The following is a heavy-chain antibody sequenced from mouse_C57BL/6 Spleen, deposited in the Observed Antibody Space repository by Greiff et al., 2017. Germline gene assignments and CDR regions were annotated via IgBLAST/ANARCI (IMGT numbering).Heavy chain of an antibody. V-gene: IGHV7-3*01. Sequence: EVKLVESGGGLVQPGGSLSLSCAASGFTFTDYYMSWVRQPPGKALEWLGFIRNKANGYTTEYSASVQGRFAISSDNSHSVLYLQINDLRAENSADYYCARYDCCGSSSYCAVDYWGQRTSVTVSS. J-gene: IGHJ4*01. CDR1: GFTFTDYY. CDR3: ARYDCCGSSSYCAVDY. D-gene: IGHD1-1*01. CDR2: IRNKANGYTT.